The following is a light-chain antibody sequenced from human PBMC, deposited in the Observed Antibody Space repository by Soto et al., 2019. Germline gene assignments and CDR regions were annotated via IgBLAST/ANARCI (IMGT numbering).Light chain of an antibody. CDR3: QHYNSYSEA. CDR2: KAS. V-gene: IGKV1-5*03. J-gene: IGKJ1*01. Sequence: DIQMTQSPSTLSASVGDRVTITCRASQTISSWLAWYQQKPGKAPKLLIYKASTLKSGVPSRFSGSGSGTEFTLTISSLQPDDFATYYCQHYNSYSEAFGQGNKVEL. CDR1: QTISSW.